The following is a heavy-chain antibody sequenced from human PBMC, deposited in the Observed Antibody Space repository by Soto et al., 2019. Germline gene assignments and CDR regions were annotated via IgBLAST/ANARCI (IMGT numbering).Heavy chain of an antibody. V-gene: IGHV4-31*03. Sequence: QVQLQESGPGLVEPSQTLSLTCTVSGASINGGGYYWSWIRQHPGKGLDWIGYIFYSGSTHYYTPSLESRTAISLDTSKNQFSLTLSSVTAADTAVYYCARGCYGDYSIRGFDPWGQGALVTVSS. J-gene: IGHJ5*02. CDR1: GASINGGGYY. CDR2: IFYSGSTH. D-gene: IGHD4-17*01. CDR3: ARGCYGDYSIRGFDP.